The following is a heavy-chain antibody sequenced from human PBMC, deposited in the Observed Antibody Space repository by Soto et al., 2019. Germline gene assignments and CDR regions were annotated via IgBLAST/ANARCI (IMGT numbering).Heavy chain of an antibody. V-gene: IGHV1-69*13. D-gene: IGHD3-10*01. CDR1: GGTFSSYA. J-gene: IGHJ5*02. CDR3: ARDLNGSGSYLGYNWFDP. CDR2: IIPIFGTA. Sequence: SVKVSCKASGGTFSSYAISWVRQAPGQGLEWMGGIIPIFGTANYAQKFQGRVTITADESTSTAYMELSSLRSEDTAVCYCARDLNGSGSYLGYNWFDPRGQGTVGTVSS.